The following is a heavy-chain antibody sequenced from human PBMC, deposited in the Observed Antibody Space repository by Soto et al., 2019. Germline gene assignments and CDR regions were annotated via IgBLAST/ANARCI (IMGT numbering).Heavy chain of an antibody. CDR1: GFTFSRYA. V-gene: IGHV3-23*01. D-gene: IGHD6-13*01. Sequence: GGSLSLSCAASGFTFSRYAMRWVRQAPGKGLEWVSVLSGSGGTTYYADSVKGRFTISRDNSKNTLYLQMSSLRAEDTAIYYCAKALYTSSWYWFDPWGQGTLVTVSS. CDR3: AKALYTSSWYWFDP. J-gene: IGHJ5*02. CDR2: LSGSGGTT.